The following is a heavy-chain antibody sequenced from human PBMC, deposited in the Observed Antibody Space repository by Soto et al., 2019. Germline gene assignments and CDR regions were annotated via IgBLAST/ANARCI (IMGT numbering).Heavy chain of an antibody. Sequence: GASVKVSCKACGCSFSSYAISWVRQAPGQGLEWMGGIIPIFGTANYAQKFQGRVTITADESTSTAYMDLSSLRSEDTAVYYCARDRSPFYYDSSGYYFYFDYWGQGTLVTVSS. CDR1: GCSFSSYA. CDR3: ARDRSPFYYDSSGYYFYFDY. D-gene: IGHD3-22*01. CDR2: IIPIFGTA. J-gene: IGHJ4*02. V-gene: IGHV1-69*13.